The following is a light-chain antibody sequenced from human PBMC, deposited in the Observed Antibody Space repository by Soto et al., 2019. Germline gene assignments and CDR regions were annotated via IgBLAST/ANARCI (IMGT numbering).Light chain of an antibody. CDR1: SYNMGSNT. V-gene: IGLV1-44*01. CDR3: AAWDGSLNHIF. CDR2: NDN. J-gene: IGLJ2*01. Sequence: QSVLTQPPSASGTPGQWVAISCAGSSYNMGSNTVNWYQHLPGTAPKLLIYNDNQRPSGVPDRFFGSKSGTSASLAITGLQSEDEADYYCAAWDGSLNHIFFGGGTKVTVL.